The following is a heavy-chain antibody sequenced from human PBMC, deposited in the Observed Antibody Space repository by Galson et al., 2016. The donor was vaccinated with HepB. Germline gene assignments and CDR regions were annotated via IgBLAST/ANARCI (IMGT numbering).Heavy chain of an antibody. CDR1: GFTLKRYA. CDR2: ISYDGTTE. D-gene: IGHD2-2*01. Sequence: SLRLSCAASGFTLKRYAIHWVRQAPGKGLEWVTAISYDGTTEYYADSVKGRFTVSRDNSKNTVYLQINSLRTADTAVYYWARDQGQLLWVNAEWFQHWGQGTLVTVSS. J-gene: IGHJ1*01. CDR3: ARDQGQLLWVNAEWFQH. V-gene: IGHV3-30*01.